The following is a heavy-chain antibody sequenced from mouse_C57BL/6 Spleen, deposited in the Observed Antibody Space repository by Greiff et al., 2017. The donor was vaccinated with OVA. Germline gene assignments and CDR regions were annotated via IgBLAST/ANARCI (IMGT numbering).Heavy chain of an antibody. V-gene: IGHV3-6*01. D-gene: IGHD2-3*01. CDR1: GYSITSGYY. CDR2: ISYDGSN. CDR3: ARYDGHFDY. Sequence: DVKLQESGPGLVKPSQSLSLTCSVTGYSITSGYYWNWIRQFPGNKLEWMGYISYDGSNNYNPSLKNRISITRDTSKNQFFLKLNSVTTEDTATYYCARYDGHFDYWGQGTTLTVSS. J-gene: IGHJ2*01.